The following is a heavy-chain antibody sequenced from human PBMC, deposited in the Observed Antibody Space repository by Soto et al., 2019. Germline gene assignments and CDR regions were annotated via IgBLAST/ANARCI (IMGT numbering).Heavy chain of an antibody. CDR3: ARDGVAVAGHYYYGMAV. V-gene: IGHV3-74*01. J-gene: IGHJ6*02. CDR2: INSDGSST. D-gene: IGHD6-19*01. CDR1: GFTFSSYW. Sequence: GGSLRLSCGASGFTFSSYWMHWVRQAPGKGLVWVSRINSDGSSTSYADSVKGRFTISRDNAKNTLYLQMNSLRAEDTAVYYCARDGVAVAGHYYYGMAVWGQGTTVTVSS.